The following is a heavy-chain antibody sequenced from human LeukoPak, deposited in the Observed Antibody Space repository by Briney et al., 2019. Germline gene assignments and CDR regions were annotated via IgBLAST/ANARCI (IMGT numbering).Heavy chain of an antibody. CDR3: ARSKGRQLWFDY. CDR1: GFTFSSYA. CDR2: ISYDGSNK. D-gene: IGHD5-18*01. J-gene: IGHJ4*02. V-gene: IGHV3-30-3*01. Sequence: GRSLRLSCAASGFTFSSYAMHWVRQAPGKGLVWVAVISYDGSNKYYADSVKGRFTISRDNSQNTLYLQMNSLRAEDTAVYYCARSKGRQLWFDYWGQGTLDTVSS.